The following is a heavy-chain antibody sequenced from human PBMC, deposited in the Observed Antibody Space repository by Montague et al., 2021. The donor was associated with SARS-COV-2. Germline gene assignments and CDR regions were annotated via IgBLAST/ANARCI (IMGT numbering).Heavy chain of an antibody. CDR3: ARDSHYFDSSGHFDY. Sequence: SETLSLTCIVSGGSISSSSYHWGWIRQPPGKGLEWIGTIYYSGSTYYNPSLKSRVTISVDTSKNQFSLKLSSVTAAVTAVYYCARDSHYFDSSGHFDYWGQGTLVTVAS. CDR1: GGSISSSSYH. D-gene: IGHD3-22*01. J-gene: IGHJ4*02. CDR2: IYYSGST. V-gene: IGHV4-39*07.